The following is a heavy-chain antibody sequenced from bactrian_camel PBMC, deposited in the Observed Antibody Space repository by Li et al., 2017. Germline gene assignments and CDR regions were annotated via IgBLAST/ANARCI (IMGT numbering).Heavy chain of an antibody. CDR3: AADDVNLQLARHYSY. D-gene: IGHD7*01. Sequence: HVQLVESGGGSVQAGGSLRLSCTASGFTFDDSDMGWYRQAPGNECELVSTISSDGSTYYADSVKGRFTISKDNVKNTLYLQMNDLKSEDTAMYYCAADDVNLQLARHYSYWGQGTQVTVSS. CDR1: GFTFDDSD. CDR2: ISSDGST. J-gene: IGHJ4*01. V-gene: IGHV3S55*01.